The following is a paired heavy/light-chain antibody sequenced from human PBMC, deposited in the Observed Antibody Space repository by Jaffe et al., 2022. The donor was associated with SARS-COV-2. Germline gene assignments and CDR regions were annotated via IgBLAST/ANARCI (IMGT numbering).Heavy chain of an antibody. Sequence: QVQLVQSGAEVKKPGSSVKVSCKASGGTFSSYAISWVRQAPGQGLEWMGGIIPIFGTANYAQKFQGRVTITADESTSTAYMELSSLRSEDTAVYYCAGNYYDSSGYYSPFDYWGQGTLVTVSS. CDR2: IIPIFGTA. D-gene: IGHD3-22*01. J-gene: IGHJ4*02. CDR1: GGTFSSYA. V-gene: IGHV1-69*01. CDR3: AGNYYDSSGYYSPFDY.
Light chain of an antibody. Sequence: DIQMTQSPSTLSASVGDRVTITCRASQSISSWLAWYQQKPGKAPKLLIYKASSLESGVPSRFSGSGSGTEFTLTISSLQPDDFATYYCQQYNSELTFGQGTKVEIK. J-gene: IGKJ1*01. CDR2: KAS. V-gene: IGKV1-5*03. CDR3: QQYNSELT. CDR1: QSISSW.